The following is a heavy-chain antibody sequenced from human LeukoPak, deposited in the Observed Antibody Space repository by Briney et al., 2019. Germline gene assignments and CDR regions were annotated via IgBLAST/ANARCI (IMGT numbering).Heavy chain of an antibody. CDR1: GGSISSTNL. V-gene: IGHV4-4*02. CDR2: IYHSGST. D-gene: IGHD5-24*01. J-gene: IGHJ4*02. CDR3: ARGHWAGDGYYFDY. Sequence: SETLSLTCAVSGGSISSTNLWSWVRQPPGKGLEWIGEIYHSGSTNYNPSLKSRVTISVDKSKNQFSLKLSSATAADTAVYYCARGHWAGDGYYFDYWGQGTLVTVSS.